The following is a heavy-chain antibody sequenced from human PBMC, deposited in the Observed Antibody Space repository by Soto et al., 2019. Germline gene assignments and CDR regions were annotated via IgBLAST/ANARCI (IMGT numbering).Heavy chain of an antibody. CDR2: ISDSGGST. Sequence: EVQLLESGGGLVQPGGSLRLSCAVSGLTFSSFAMNWVRQAPGRGLEWVSGISDSGGSTYYADSVKGRFTISRDNSRNTVYLHMNSLRVEDTAVYYCPKNPFSGTIWGQGTLVTVSS. J-gene: IGHJ1*01. CDR1: GLTFSSFA. V-gene: IGHV3-23*01. CDR3: PKNPFSGTI. D-gene: IGHD1-1*01.